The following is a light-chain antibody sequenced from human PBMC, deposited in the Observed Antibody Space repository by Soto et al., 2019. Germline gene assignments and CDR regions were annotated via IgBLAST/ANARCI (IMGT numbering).Light chain of an antibody. CDR2: DVS. CDR3: SSYTSSREKV. Sequence: QSALTQPASVSGSPGQSITISCTGTSSDVGGYNYVSWYQQYPGKAPKLMIHDVSNRPSGVSDRFSGSKSGNTASLTISGLQFEAEADYYCSSYTSSREKVFGTGT. CDR1: SSDVGGYNY. J-gene: IGLJ1*01. V-gene: IGLV2-14*01.